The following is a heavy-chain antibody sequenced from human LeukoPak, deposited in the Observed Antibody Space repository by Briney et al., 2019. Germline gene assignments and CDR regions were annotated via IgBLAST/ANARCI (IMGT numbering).Heavy chain of an antibody. J-gene: IGHJ5*02. V-gene: IGHV3-23*01. Sequence: GGSLRLSCAASGFTFSSYSMNWVRQAPGKGLEWVSSISASDTTTYYADSVKGRFTISRDNSKNTLYLQMHTLRAEDTAVYYCAKGLRWFDPWGRGTLVTVSS. CDR2: ISASDTTT. CDR3: AKGLRWFDP. CDR1: GFTFSSYS.